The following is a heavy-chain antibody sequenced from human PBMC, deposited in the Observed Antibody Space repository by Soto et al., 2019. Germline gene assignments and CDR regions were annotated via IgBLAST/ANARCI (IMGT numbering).Heavy chain of an antibody. CDR1: GGTFSSYA. J-gene: IGHJ5*02. D-gene: IGHD3-16*01. V-gene: IGHV1-69*13. CDR2: IIPIFGTA. CDR3: ARDPPPTFHNWFDP. Sequence: GASVKVSCKASGGTFSSYAISWVRQAPGQGLEWMGGIIPIFGTANYAQKFQGRVTITADESTSTAYMELSSLRSEDTAVYYCARDPPPTFHNWFDPWGQGTLVTVSS.